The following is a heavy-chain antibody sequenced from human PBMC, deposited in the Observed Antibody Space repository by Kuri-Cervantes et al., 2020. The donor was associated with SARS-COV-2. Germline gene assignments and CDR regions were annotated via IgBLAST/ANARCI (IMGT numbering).Heavy chain of an antibody. CDR2: ISYDGSNK. CDR3: AKEYSGSWGYGY. V-gene: IGHV3-30*18. D-gene: IGHD1-26*01. Sequence: GGSLRLSCAASGFTFSSYGMHWVRQAPGKGLEWVAVISYDGSNKYYADSVKGRFTISRDNSKNTLYLQMNSPRAEDTAVYYCAKEYSGSWGYGYWGQGTLVTVSS. J-gene: IGHJ4*02. CDR1: GFTFSSYG.